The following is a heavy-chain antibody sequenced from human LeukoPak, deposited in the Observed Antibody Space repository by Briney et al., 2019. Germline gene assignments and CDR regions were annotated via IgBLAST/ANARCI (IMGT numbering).Heavy chain of an antibody. V-gene: IGHV3-30*04. D-gene: IGHD6-19*01. Sequence: GGSLRLSCAASGFTFSSYAMHWVRQAPGKGLEWVAVISYDGSNKNYADSVKGRITISRDNSKNTLYLQMNSLRAEDTAVYYCAASINPFYRSGLGYWGKGTLVTVSS. CDR3: AASINPFYRSGLGY. J-gene: IGHJ4*02. CDR2: ISYDGSNK. CDR1: GFTFSSYA.